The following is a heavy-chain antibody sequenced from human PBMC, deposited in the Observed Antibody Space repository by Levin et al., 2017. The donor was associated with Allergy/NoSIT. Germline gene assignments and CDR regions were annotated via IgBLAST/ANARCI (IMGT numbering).Heavy chain of an antibody. CDR1: GGSISSSSYY. Sequence: SETLSLTCTVSGGSISSSSYYWGWIRQPPGKGLEGIGSIYYSGNPYYNPSLMSRVTISVDTSKNQFSLKRSSVTATDTAVYYWARQPGYSSSWYNWFDPWGQGTLVTVSS. J-gene: IGHJ5*02. V-gene: IGHV4-39*01. CDR3: ARQPGYSSSWYNWFDP. CDR2: IYYSGNP. D-gene: IGHD6-13*01.